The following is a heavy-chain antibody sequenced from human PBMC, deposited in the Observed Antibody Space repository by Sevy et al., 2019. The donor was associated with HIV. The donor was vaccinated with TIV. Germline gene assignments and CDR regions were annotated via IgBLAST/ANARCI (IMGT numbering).Heavy chain of an antibody. Sequence: GGSLRLSCAASGFTFSTSWMSWVRQAPGKGLEWVANIKPDGSEKYYVDSVKGRSTISRDNANNSLYLQLNSLRTEDTAVYYGAMDGSDYWGQGTLVTVSS. CDR2: IKPDGSEK. CDR1: GFTFSTSW. CDR3: AMDGSDY. J-gene: IGHJ4*02. V-gene: IGHV3-7*04.